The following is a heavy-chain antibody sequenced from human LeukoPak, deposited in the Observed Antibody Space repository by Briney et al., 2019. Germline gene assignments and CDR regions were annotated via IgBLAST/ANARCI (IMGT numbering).Heavy chain of an antibody. CDR1: GGSISSGSYY. Sequence: SQTLSLTCTVSGGSISSGSYYWSWIRQPAGKGLEWIGRIYTSGSTNYNPSLKSRVTISVDTSKNQFFLKLSSVTAADTAVYYCARGPIVLMVYAIPADWFDPWGQGTLVTVSS. CDR3: ARGPIVLMVYAIPADWFDP. J-gene: IGHJ5*02. V-gene: IGHV4-61*02. D-gene: IGHD2-8*01. CDR2: IYTSGST.